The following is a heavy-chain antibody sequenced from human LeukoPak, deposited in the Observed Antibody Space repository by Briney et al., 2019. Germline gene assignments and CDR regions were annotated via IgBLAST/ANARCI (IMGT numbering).Heavy chain of an antibody. D-gene: IGHD6-19*01. CDR1: GYTFTSYG. J-gene: IGHJ6*03. Sequence: ASVKVSCKASGYTFTSYGISWVRQAPGQGLEWMGWISAYNGNTNYAQKLQGRVTMTTDTSTSTAYMELRSLRAEDTAVYYCARDARGAVAGISLSYYYYMDVWGKGTTVTVSS. CDR2: ISAYNGNT. CDR3: ARDARGAVAGISLSYYYYMDV. V-gene: IGHV1-18*01.